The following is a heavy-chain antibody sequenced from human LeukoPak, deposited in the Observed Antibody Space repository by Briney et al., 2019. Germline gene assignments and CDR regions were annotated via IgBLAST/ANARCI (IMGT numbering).Heavy chain of an antibody. CDR3: WSSGYYFDY. J-gene: IGHJ4*02. CDR1: GFTFGDYA. D-gene: IGHD3-22*01. CDR2: IRSKAYGGTT. V-gene: IGHV3-49*04. Sequence: GGSLRLSCTASGFTFGDYAMSWVRQAPGKGLEWVGFIRSKAYGGTTEYAASVKGRFTISRDDSKSIAYLQMNSLKTEDTAVYYCWSSGYYFDYWGQGTLVNVSS.